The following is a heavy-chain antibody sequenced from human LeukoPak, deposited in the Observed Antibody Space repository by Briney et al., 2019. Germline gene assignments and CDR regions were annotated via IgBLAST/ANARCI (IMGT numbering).Heavy chain of an antibody. CDR1: GGTFSSYA. CDR2: VIPIFGTA. V-gene: IGHV1-69*13. Sequence: ASVKVSCKASGGTFSSYAISWVRQAPGQGLEWMGGVIPIFGTANYAQKFQGRVTITADESTSTAYMELSSLRSEDTAVYYCARVGSNWNYRYYYYYMDVWGKGTTVTVSS. J-gene: IGHJ6*03. D-gene: IGHD1-7*01. CDR3: ARVGSNWNYRYYYYYMDV.